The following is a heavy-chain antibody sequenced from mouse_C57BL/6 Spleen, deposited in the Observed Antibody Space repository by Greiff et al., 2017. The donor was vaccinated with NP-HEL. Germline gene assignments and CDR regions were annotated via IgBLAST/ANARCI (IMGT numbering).Heavy chain of an antibody. V-gene: IGHV1-64*01. Sequence: QVQLQQPGAELVKPGASVKLSCKASGYTFTSYWMHWVKQRPGQGLEWIGMIHPNSGSTNYNEKFKSKATLTVDKSSSTAYMQLSSLTSEDSAVYYCGREELPYAMDYWGQGTAVTVSS. CDR1: GYTFTSYW. CDR3: GREELPYAMDY. CDR2: IHPNSGST. D-gene: IGHD4-1*01. J-gene: IGHJ4*01.